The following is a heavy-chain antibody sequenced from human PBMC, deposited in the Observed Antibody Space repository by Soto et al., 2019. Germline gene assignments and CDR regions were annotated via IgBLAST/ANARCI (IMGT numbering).Heavy chain of an antibody. CDR1: GGSISSSNW. V-gene: IGHV4-4*02. Sequence: PSETLSLTCAVSGGSISSSNWWSWVRQPPGKGLEWIGEIYHSGSTNYNPSLKSRVTISVDKSKNQFSLKLSSVTAADTAVYYCARSDYYGSGSSASYYYGMDVWGQGTTVTVSS. D-gene: IGHD3-10*01. CDR3: ARSDYYGSGSSASYYYGMDV. CDR2: IYHSGST. J-gene: IGHJ6*02.